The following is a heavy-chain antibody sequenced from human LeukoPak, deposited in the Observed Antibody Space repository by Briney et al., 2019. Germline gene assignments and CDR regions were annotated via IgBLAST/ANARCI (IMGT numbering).Heavy chain of an antibody. Sequence: GGSLRLSCAASGFTFSSYAMSWVRQAPGKGLEWVSAISGSGGSTYYADSVKGRFTISRDNSKNTLYLQMNSLRAEGTAVYYCAKDRSDYDSSGYYYYYYYYGMDVWGQGTTVTVSS. D-gene: IGHD3-22*01. CDR1: GFTFSSYA. V-gene: IGHV3-23*01. CDR2: ISGSGGST. CDR3: AKDRSDYDSSGYYYYYYYYGMDV. J-gene: IGHJ6*02.